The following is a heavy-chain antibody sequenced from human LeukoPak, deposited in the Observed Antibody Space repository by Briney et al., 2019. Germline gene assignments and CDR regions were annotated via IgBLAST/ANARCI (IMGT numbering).Heavy chain of an antibody. CDR2: INPNSGGT. CDR3: ARDLRYSDHAFDI. D-gene: IGHD1-26*01. CDR1: GYIFTGNY. V-gene: IGHV1-2*02. Sequence: ASVKVSCKASGYIFTGNYMHWVRQAPGQGLEWMGWINPNSGGTKYAQEFQDRVTMTRDTSISTAYMELSRLQSDDTAVYYCARDLRYSDHAFDIWGQGTMVTVSS. J-gene: IGHJ3*02.